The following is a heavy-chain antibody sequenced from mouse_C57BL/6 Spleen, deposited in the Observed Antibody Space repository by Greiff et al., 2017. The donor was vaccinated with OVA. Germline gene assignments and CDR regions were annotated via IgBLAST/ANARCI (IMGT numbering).Heavy chain of an antibody. V-gene: IGHV1-69*01. D-gene: IGHD4-1*01. CDR1: GYTFTSYW. Sequence: QVQLQQPGAELVMPGASVKLSCKASGYTFTSYWMHWVKQRPGQGLEWIGEIDPSDSYTNYNQKFKGKSTLTVDKSSSTAYMQLSSLTSEDSAVYYCARAVGRGGFDYWGQGTTLTVSS. J-gene: IGHJ2*01. CDR3: ARAVGRGGFDY. CDR2: IDPSDSYT.